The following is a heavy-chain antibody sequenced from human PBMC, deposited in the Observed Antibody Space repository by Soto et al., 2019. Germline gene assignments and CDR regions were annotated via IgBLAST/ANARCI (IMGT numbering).Heavy chain of an antibody. J-gene: IGHJ6*02. Sequence: PGGSLRLSCAASGFTFSNAWMSWVRQAPGKGLEWVGRIKSKTDGGTTDYAAPVKGRFTISRDDSKNTLYLQMNSLKTEDTAVYYCTTGRGGHCTNGVCNYYYYGMDVWGQGTTVTVSS. D-gene: IGHD2-8*01. V-gene: IGHV3-15*01. CDR3: TTGRGGHCTNGVCNYYYYGMDV. CDR2: IKSKTDGGTT. CDR1: GFTFSNAW.